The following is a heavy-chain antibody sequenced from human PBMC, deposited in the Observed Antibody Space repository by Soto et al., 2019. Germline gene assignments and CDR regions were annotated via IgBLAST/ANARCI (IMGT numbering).Heavy chain of an antibody. CDR2: INPTGSNI. CDR1: GFTFSDYG. J-gene: IGHJ6*02. CDR3: VLGTTSTFAFDV. Sequence: GGSLRLSCLASGFTFSDYGLNWVRRAPGRGLEWVAYINPTGSNIYYADSVEGRFTVSRDNVVNSLSLQLNSLRDEDTAVYYCVLGTTSTFAFDVWGQGTSVTVSS. D-gene: IGHD2-2*01. V-gene: IGHV3-48*02.